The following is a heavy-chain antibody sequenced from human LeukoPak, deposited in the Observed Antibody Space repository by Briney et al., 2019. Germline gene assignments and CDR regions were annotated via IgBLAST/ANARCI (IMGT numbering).Heavy chain of an antibody. J-gene: IGHJ4*02. CDR1: GFTFSSYW. CDR3: ARDRGYSYGHPFDY. V-gene: IGHV3-7*01. CDR2: IKQDGSEK. D-gene: IGHD5-18*01. Sequence: GGSLRLSCAASGFTFSSYWMSWVRQAPGKGLEWVANIKQDGSEKYYVDSVKGRFTISRDNSENTLYLQMNSLRAEDTAVYYCARDRGYSYGHPFDYWGQGTLVTVSS.